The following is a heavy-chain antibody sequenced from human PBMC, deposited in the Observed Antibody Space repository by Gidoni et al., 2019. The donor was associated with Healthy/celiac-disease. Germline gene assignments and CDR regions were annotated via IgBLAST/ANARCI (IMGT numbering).Heavy chain of an antibody. CDR2: IRSKAYGGTT. CDR1: GFTFGDYA. CDR3: TRVGYCSGGSCYGFDY. V-gene: IGHV3-49*05. Sequence: EVQLVESGGGLVKPGRSLRLSCTASGFTFGDYAMSWFRQAPGKGLEWVGFIRSKAYGGTTEYAASVKGRFTISRDDSKSIAYLQMNSLKTEDTAVYYCTRVGYCSGGSCYGFDYWGQGTLVTVSS. J-gene: IGHJ4*02. D-gene: IGHD2-15*01.